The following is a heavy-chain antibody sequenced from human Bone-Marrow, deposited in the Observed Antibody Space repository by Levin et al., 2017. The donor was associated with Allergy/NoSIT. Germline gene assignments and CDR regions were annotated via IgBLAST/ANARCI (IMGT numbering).Heavy chain of an antibody. CDR1: GFAFSIYG. CDR3: AKDVDDPLGITMPAADY. D-gene: IGHD3-10*01. J-gene: IGHJ4*02. Sequence: PGESLKISCAASGFAFSIYGMQWVRQAPGKGLEWVAVISYDGSNKYYADSVKGRFTISRDNSKNTLYLQMNSLRPEDTAVYYCAKDVDDPLGITMPAADYWGQGTLVTVSS. CDR2: ISYDGSNK. V-gene: IGHV3-30*18.